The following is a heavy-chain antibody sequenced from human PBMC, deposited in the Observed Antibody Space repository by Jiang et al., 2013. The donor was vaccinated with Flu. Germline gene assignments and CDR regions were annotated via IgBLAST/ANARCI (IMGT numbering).Heavy chain of an antibody. V-gene: IGHV1-3*04. CDR2: INTDNGNA. CDR1: GYTFTSYP. Sequence: SGAEVKKPGASVKVSCKASGYTFTSYPIHWVRQAPGQRPEWMGWINTDNGNAKFSQKFQDRVTITRDTSATTAYMELSSLRSEDTAVYYCARSLSTVTSTFDYWGQGTLVTVS. J-gene: IGHJ4*02. D-gene: IGHD4-17*01. CDR3: ARSLSTVTSTFDY.